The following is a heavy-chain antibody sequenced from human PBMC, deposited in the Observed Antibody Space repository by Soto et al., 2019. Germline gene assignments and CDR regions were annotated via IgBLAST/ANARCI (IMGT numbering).Heavy chain of an antibody. Sequence: QVQLVQSGAEVKKPGSSVKVSCKASGDTFSSYAFSWVRQAPGQGLEWMGGIIPIFGTPNYAQKFQGRVTITADKSTSTVYMELRRRRSEDTAVYYCARAGYCSGSSCYWFDYWGQGTLVTASS. CDR1: GDTFSSYA. CDR3: ARAGYCSGSSCYWFDY. CDR2: IIPIFGTP. V-gene: IGHV1-69*06. D-gene: IGHD2-15*01. J-gene: IGHJ4*02.